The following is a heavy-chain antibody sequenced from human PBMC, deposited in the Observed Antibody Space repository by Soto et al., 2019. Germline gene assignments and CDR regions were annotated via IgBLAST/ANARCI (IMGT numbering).Heavy chain of an antibody. CDR3: ARDEGFCSGGSCTGWFDP. J-gene: IGHJ5*02. CDR2: INPNGGAT. V-gene: IGHV1-2*02. Sequence: GASVKVSCKASGYTFSNYFLNWVRQAPGQGLEWVGGINPNGGATTYAKNFQGRVNMTSXPXXNXXXMXLXXLTXADTAFYYCARDEGFCSGGSCTGWFDPWGRGTLVT. D-gene: IGHD2-15*01. CDR1: GYTFSNYF.